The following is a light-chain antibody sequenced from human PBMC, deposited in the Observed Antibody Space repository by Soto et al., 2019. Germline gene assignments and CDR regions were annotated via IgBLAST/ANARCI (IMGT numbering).Light chain of an antibody. CDR3: QQYNTYSWT. V-gene: IGKV1-5*01. J-gene: IGKJ1*01. CDR1: QSISNL. CDR2: DAS. Sequence: DIQMTQSPSTLSASVGERVTISCRANQSISNLLAWYQQKPGKAPKLLIYDASTLESGVPSRFRGSGSGTEFTLTISSLQPDDFATYYCQQYNTYSWTFGQGTKLDIK.